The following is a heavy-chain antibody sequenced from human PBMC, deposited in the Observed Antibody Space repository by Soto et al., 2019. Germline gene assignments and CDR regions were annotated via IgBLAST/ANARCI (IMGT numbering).Heavy chain of an antibody. D-gene: IGHD3-22*01. CDR1: GFTFSSYN. CDR3: ARDANYYDLDY. Sequence: GGSLRLSCAASGFTFSSYNMNWVRQAPGKGLEWVSFISPSSSTISYADSVKGRFTISRDNAKNSLYLQVNSLRDEDTAVYYCARDANYYDLDYWGQGTLVTVSS. CDR2: ISPSSSTI. V-gene: IGHV3-48*02. J-gene: IGHJ4*02.